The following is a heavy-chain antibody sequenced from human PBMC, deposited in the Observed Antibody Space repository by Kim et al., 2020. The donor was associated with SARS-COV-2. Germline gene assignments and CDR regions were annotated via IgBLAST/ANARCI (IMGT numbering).Heavy chain of an antibody. CDR3: AKDLGMESSCWYLGPDY. J-gene: IGHJ4*02. Sequence: GGSLRLSCAASGFTFSSYAMSWVRQAPGKGLEWVSAISGSGGSTYYADSVKGRFTISRDNSKNTLYLQMNNLRAEDTAVYYWAKDLGMESSCWYLGPDYWGQGTLVTVSS. CDR1: GFTFSSYA. D-gene: IGHD6-19*01. CDR2: ISGSGGST. V-gene: IGHV3-23*01.